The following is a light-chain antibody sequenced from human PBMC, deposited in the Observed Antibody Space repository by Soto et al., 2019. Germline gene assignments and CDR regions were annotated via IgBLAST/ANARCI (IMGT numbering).Light chain of an antibody. CDR2: DVS. J-gene: IGLJ2*01. Sequence: QSVLTQPASVSGSPGQSITISCTGTSSDVGGYNYVSWYQQHPGKAPKLMIYDVSNRPSGVSNRFSGSKSGNTASLTISGLQAEDEADYYCSSYTSSSDEVVFGGGTKLTVL. CDR1: SSDVGGYNY. CDR3: SSYTSSSDEVV. V-gene: IGLV2-14*01.